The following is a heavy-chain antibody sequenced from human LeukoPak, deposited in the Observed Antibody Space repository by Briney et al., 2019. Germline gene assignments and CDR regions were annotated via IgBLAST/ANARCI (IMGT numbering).Heavy chain of an antibody. Sequence: PSETLSLTCTVSGGSISSSSYYWGWIRQPRGKGLEWIGSIYYSGSTYYNPSLKSRVTISVDTSKNQFSLKLSSVTAADTAVYYCARHSQNDSSFDYWGQGTLVTVSS. D-gene: IGHD2-21*02. CDR1: GGSISSSSYY. J-gene: IGHJ4*02. CDR3: ARHSQNDSSFDY. CDR2: IYYSGST. V-gene: IGHV4-39*01.